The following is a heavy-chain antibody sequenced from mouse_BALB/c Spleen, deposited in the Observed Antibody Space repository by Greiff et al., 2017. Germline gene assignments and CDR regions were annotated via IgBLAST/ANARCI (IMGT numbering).Heavy chain of an antibody. CDR1: GFNIKDTY. Sequence: VQLKESGAELVKPGASVKLSCTASGFNIKDTYMHWVKQRPEQGLEWIGRIDPANGNTKYDPKFQGKATITADTSSNTAYLQLSSLTSEDTAVYYCARSGGYDGLYAMDYWGQGTSVTVSS. CDR3: ARSGGYDGLYAMDY. D-gene: IGHD2-2*01. V-gene: IGHV14-3*02. J-gene: IGHJ4*01. CDR2: IDPANGNT.